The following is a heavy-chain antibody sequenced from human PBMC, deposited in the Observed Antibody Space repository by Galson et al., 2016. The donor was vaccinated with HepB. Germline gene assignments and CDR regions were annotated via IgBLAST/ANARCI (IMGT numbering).Heavy chain of an antibody. D-gene: IGHD3-9*01. V-gene: IGHV3-23*01. CDR3: AKAMVDILTGYYIYYYAMDV. Sequence: SLRLSCAATGFTFSSYAMSWVRQAPGKGLEWVSAISGSGGSTCYADSVKGRFTISRDNSKNTLNLQMNSLRAEDTAVHYCAKAMVDILTGYYIYYYAMDVWGQGTTVTVSS. CDR2: ISGSGGST. CDR1: GFTFSSYA. J-gene: IGHJ6*02.